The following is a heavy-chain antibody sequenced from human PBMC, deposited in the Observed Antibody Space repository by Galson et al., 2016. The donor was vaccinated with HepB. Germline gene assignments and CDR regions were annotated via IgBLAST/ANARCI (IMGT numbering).Heavy chain of an antibody. V-gene: IGHV4-4*02. Sequence: SETLSLTCAVSGASISSDTYWSWVRQPPGKGLEWIGEIYHSGDTNFNPSLKSRVTISVDKPKNQLSLKLTSVTAADTAMYYCAAAGGREGITPVWGQGTLVTVSS. J-gene: IGHJ4*02. CDR1: GASISSDTY. CDR3: AAAGGREGITPV. CDR2: IYHSGDT. D-gene: IGHD6-13*01.